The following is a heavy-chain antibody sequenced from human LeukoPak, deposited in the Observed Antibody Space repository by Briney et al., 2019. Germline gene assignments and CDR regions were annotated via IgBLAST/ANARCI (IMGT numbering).Heavy chain of an antibody. CDR1: GYTFTGYY. CDR2: ISGYNGNT. CDR3: ARSGRGTYYYFDL. D-gene: IGHD5-12*01. Sequence: ASVKVSCKASGYTFTGYYLHWVRQAPGQGLERMGWISGYNGNTNYAQKFLGRVSMTADTSTSTAYMELRSLTSDDTAVYYCARSGRGTYYYFDLWGQGTLVTVSS. J-gene: IGHJ4*02. V-gene: IGHV1-18*04.